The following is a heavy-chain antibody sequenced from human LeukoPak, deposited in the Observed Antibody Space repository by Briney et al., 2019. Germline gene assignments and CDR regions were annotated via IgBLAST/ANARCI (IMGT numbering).Heavy chain of an antibody. V-gene: IGHV3-73*01. Sequence: GGSLRLSCAAFGFTFSGSAMHWVRQSSGKGLEWVGRIRKKADNYATAYAASVKGRFTISRDDSKNTAYLQMHSLKTEDTAVYYCVPTYFSDSSTFYPDYWGQGTLVTVSS. CDR2: IRKKADNYAT. J-gene: IGHJ4*02. D-gene: IGHD3-22*01. CDR3: VPTYFSDSSTFYPDY. CDR1: GFTFSGSA.